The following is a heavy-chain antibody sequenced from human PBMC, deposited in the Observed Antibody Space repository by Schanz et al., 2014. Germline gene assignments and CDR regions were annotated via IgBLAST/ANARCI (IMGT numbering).Heavy chain of an antibody. J-gene: IGHJ4*02. CDR2: ISGGGGTT. CDR3: ARDHTTESYYSAGPPIDY. V-gene: IGHV3-23*01. D-gene: IGHD1-26*01. CDR1: GFTFSSYA. Sequence: EVQLLESGGGLVQPGGSLRLSCAASGFTFSSYAMSWVRQAPGKGLEWVSAISGGGGTTYYADSMKGRFTISRDNSKNTLYLQMNSLRAEDTAVYYCARDHTTESYYSAGPPIDYWGQGTLLTVSS.